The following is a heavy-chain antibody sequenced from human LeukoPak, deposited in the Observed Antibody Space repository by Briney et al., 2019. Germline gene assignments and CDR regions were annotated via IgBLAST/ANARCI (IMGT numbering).Heavy chain of an antibody. CDR1: GGSISSGSYY. V-gene: IGHV4-61*02. CDR3: ARGLGYYYDSSGYLHDAFDI. CDR2: IYTSGST. Sequence: PSETLSLTCTVSGGSISSGSYYWSWIRQPAGKGLEWIGRIYTSGSTNYNPSLKSRVTMSVDTSKNQFSLKLSSVTAADTAVYYCARGLGYYYDSSGYLHDAFDIWGQGTMVTVSS. J-gene: IGHJ3*02. D-gene: IGHD3-22*01.